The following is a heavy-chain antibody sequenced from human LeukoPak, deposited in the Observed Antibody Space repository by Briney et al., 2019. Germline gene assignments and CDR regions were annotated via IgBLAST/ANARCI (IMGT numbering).Heavy chain of an antibody. CDR1: GFSVSGHY. CDR2: IYSGSTT. CDR3: VGYEGDGSTGY. J-gene: IGHJ4*02. D-gene: IGHD3-22*01. V-gene: IGHV3-66*01. Sequence: GGSLRLSCAASGFSVSGHYMRWVRQAPGRWLEWVSVIYSGSTTYYADSVKGRFTISRDNSKNTLYLQMNSLGAEDTAVYYCVGYEGDGSTGYWGQGTLVTVPS.